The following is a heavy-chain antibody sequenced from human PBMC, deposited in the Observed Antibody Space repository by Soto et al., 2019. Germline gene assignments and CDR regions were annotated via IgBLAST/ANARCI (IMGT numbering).Heavy chain of an antibody. CDR1: GFTFSSHT. CDR2: MSHDGNIK. J-gene: IGHJ4*02. V-gene: IGHV3-30-3*01. CDR3: AKLPQYDILTGYLNYFDY. Sequence: GGSLRLSCAASGFTFSSHTMHWVRQAPGKGLEWLSLMSHDGNIKFYADSVKGRFTISRDNSKNTLYLHMNSLRAEDTAVYYCAKLPQYDILTGYLNYFDYWGQGTLVTVSS. D-gene: IGHD3-9*01.